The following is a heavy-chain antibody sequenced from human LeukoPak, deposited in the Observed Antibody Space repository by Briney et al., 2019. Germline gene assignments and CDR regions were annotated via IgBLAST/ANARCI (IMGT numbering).Heavy chain of an antibody. Sequence: SETLSLTCIVSGGSISSSSYYWGWIRQPPGKGLEWIGSIYYSGSTYYNPSLKSRVTISVDTSKNQFSLKLSSVTAADTAVYYCARDRGYCSSTSCNDWFDPWGQGTLVTVSS. CDR2: IYYSGST. D-gene: IGHD2-2*01. CDR1: GGSISSSSYY. V-gene: IGHV4-39*07. CDR3: ARDRGYCSSTSCNDWFDP. J-gene: IGHJ5*02.